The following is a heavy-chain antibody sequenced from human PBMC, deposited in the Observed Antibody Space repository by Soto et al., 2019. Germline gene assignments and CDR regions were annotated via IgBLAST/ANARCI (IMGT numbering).Heavy chain of an antibody. CDR2: ISWDDDK. V-gene: IGHV2-5*02. J-gene: IGHJ4*02. D-gene: IGHD1-26*01. CDR3: AHRALSGSRYYFDF. Sequence: GPTLVNPTQTLTLTCSLSGFSLNTRAVGVGWIRQPPGKALEWLALISWDDDKRYSPSLRTRLTIAKDASGDQVVLTMTNVDPLDTATYYCAHRALSGSRYYFDFWGLGTLVTVSS. CDR1: GFSLNTRAVG.